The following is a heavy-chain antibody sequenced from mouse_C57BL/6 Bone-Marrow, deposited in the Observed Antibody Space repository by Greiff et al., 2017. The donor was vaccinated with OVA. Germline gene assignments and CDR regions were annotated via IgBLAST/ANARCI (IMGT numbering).Heavy chain of an antibody. J-gene: IGHJ3*01. V-gene: IGHV1-53*01. CDR2: INPSNGGT. Sequence: QVHVKQSGTELVKPGASVKLSCKASGYTFTSYWMHWVTQRPGQGLEWIGNINPSNGGTNYNETFKSKATLTVDKSSSTAYMQLSSLTSEDSAVYYCASLSWFAYWGQGTLVTVSA. CDR1: GYTFTSYW. CDR3: ASLSWFAY.